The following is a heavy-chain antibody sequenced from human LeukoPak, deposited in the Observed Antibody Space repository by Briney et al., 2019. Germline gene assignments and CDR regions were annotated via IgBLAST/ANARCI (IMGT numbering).Heavy chain of an antibody. V-gene: IGHV4-30-2*01. Sequence: SETLSLTCAVSGGSISSGGYSWSWIRQPPGKGLEWIGYIYHSGSTYYNPSLKSRVTISVDRSKNQFSLKLGSVTAADTAVYYCARGTVVTGYYFDYWGQGTLVTVSS. CDR3: ARGTVVTGYYFDY. CDR2: IYHSGST. D-gene: IGHD4-23*01. J-gene: IGHJ4*02. CDR1: GGSISSGGYS.